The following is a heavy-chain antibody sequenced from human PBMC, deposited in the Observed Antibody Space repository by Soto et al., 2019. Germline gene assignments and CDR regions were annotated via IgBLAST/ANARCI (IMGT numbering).Heavy chain of an antibody. D-gene: IGHD1-20*01. CDR1: GYALSAYY. CDR2: INLKSGGP. J-gene: IGHJ3*02. Sequence: ASVKLSCKSFGYALSAYYIHWVRQAPGQGLEWMGWINLKSGGPNYAPKYQGRVTMTRDTSFTTTYMELSSLRSDDTAFYYCARSRITFYGGMDPDAFDISGQGKIVTVS. V-gene: IGHV1-2*02. CDR3: ARSRITFYGGMDPDAFDI.